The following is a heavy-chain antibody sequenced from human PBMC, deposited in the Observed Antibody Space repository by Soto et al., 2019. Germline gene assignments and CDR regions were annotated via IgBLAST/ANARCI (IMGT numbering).Heavy chain of an antibody. Sequence: GGSLRLSCAASGFTFSDYYMSWIRQAPGKGLEGVSYISSSSRYTNYADSVKGRFTISRDNAKNSLYLQMNSLRAEDTAVYYCARVIAAAGSNNWFDPWGQGTLVTVSS. CDR2: ISSSSRYT. J-gene: IGHJ5*02. D-gene: IGHD6-13*01. CDR1: GFTFSDYY. CDR3: ARVIAAAGSNNWFDP. V-gene: IGHV3-11*06.